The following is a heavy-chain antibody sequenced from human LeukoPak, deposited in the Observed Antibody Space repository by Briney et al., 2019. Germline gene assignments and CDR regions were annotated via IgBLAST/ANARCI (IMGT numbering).Heavy chain of an antibody. CDR2: ISYDGSNK. D-gene: IGHD6-13*01. CDR1: GFTFSSYG. V-gene: IGHV3-30*18. CDR3: AKGRDSSSWLDYFDY. J-gene: IGHJ4*02. Sequence: PGGSLRLSCAASGFTFSSYGMHWVRQAPGKGLEWVAVISYDGSNKYYADSVKGRFTISRDNSKNTLYLQMNSPRAEDTAVYHCAKGRDSSSWLDYFDYWGQGTLVTVSS.